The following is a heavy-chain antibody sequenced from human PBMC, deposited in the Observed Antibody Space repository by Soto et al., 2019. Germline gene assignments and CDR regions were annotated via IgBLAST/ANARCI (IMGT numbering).Heavy chain of an antibody. Sequence: GASVKVSCKTSGYTFSNYAISWVRQTPGQGLECMGWVSPYNGNANYTQKLQGRVTMTTDTSTATAHMELTSLRSDDTAMYYCARGISLIMAAPGYWGQGTLVTVSS. CDR3: ARGISLIMAAPGY. CDR2: VSPYNGNA. CDR1: GYTFSNYA. J-gene: IGHJ4*02. V-gene: IGHV1-18*04. D-gene: IGHD3-22*01.